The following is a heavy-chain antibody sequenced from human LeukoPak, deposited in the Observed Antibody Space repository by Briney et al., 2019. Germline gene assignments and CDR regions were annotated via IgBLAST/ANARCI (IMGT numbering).Heavy chain of an antibody. J-gene: IGHJ4*02. CDR1: GFTFSSYS. Sequence: GGSLRLSCAASGFTFSSYSMNWVRQAPGKGLEWVSSISSSSSYIFYADSVKGRFTISRDNAKNSLYLQMNSLRAEDTAVYFCARGYFDWLFYYWGQGTLVTVSS. CDR2: ISSSSSYI. V-gene: IGHV3-21*01. CDR3: ARGYFDWLFYY. D-gene: IGHD3-9*01.